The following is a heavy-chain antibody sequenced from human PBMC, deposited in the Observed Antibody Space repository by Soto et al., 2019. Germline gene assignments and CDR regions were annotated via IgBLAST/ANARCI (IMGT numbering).Heavy chain of an antibody. CDR1: GYTPPELS. CDR3: ATDRVLWDSGYSYGLYYFYY. D-gene: IGHD5-18*01. CDR2: FDPEDSET. V-gene: IGHV1-24*01. Sequence: GASVKVSLQVSGYTPPELSKHWVGQAPGKGLECMAGFDPEDSETIYAQKFQGRVTMTEDTSTDTAYMELSSLRSEDTAVYYCATDRVLWDSGYSYGLYYFYYSGQGTLVTVSS. J-gene: IGHJ4*02.